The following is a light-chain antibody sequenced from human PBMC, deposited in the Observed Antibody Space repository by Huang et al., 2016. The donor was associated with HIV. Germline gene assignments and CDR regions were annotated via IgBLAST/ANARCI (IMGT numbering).Light chain of an antibody. V-gene: IGKV1-33*01. J-gene: IGKJ5*01. CDR2: DAS. CDR3: QHYNGYPLT. Sequence: DIQMTQSPSSLSASVGDRVTITCQASQDINNYLNWYQQRPGRDPKLLIYDASILDTGGPSRFSGSGSGKDFTFTISSLQPEDVATYYCQHYNGYPLTFGQGTR. CDR1: QDINNY.